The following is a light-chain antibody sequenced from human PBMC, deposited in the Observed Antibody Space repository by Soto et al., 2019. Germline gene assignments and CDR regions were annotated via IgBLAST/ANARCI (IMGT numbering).Light chain of an antibody. CDR2: DAS. CDR3: QHYNSYSEA. V-gene: IGKV3-11*01. CDR1: QSVSKY. Sequence: EIVLTQSPATLSLSPGERATLSCRASQSVSKYLAWYQQKPGQAPRLLIYDASNRATGIPARFSGSGSGTDFTLTISSLQPDDFATYYCQHYNSYSEAFGQGTKVDI. J-gene: IGKJ1*01.